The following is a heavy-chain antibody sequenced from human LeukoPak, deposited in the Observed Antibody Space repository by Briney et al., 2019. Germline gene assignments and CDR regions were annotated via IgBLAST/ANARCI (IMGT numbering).Heavy chain of an antibody. CDR2: INHSGST. D-gene: IGHD6-13*01. V-gene: IGHV4-34*01. CDR1: GGSFSGYY. CDR3: AREGYSSSWTPFDY. J-gene: IGHJ4*02. Sequence: SETLSLTCAVYGGSFSGYYWSWIRQPPGKGLEWIGEINHSGSTNYNPSLKSRVTISVDTSKNQFSLKLSSVTAADTAVYYRAREGYSSSWTPFDYWGQGTLVTVSS.